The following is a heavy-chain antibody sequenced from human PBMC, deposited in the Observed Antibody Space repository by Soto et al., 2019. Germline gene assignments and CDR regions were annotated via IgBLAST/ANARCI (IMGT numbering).Heavy chain of an antibody. V-gene: IGHV1-2*04. J-gene: IGHJ6*03. CDR3: ARESGGATATLDYYYFYMDV. D-gene: IGHD5-12*01. CDR1: GDTFNDYY. CDR2: INPNGGVT. Sequence: QVQLVQSRAEVKKPGASVTVSCRSSGDTFNDYYIHWVRQAPGQALEWMGWINPNGGVTKYAQKFQGWVTMTRDTSIRTVYMQLSRLRSDDTAVYYCARESGGATATLDYYYFYMDVWGTGTTVTVSS.